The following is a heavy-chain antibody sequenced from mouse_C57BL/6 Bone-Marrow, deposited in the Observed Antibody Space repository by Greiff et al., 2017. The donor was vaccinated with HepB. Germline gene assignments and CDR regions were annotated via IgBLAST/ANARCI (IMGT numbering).Heavy chain of an antibody. CDR2: IDPSDSYT. CDR1: GYTFTSYW. J-gene: IGHJ3*01. CDR3: ARDGAWFAY. V-gene: IGHV1-50*01. Sequence: QVQLQQPGAELVKPGASVKLSCKASGYTFTSYWMQWVKQRPGQSLEWIGEIDPSDSYTNYNQKFKGKATLTVDTSSSTAYMQLSSLTSEDSAVYYCARDGAWFAYWGQGTLVTVSA.